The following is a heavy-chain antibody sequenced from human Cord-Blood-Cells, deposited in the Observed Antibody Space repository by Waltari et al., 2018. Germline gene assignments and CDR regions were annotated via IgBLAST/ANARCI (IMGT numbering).Heavy chain of an antibody. D-gene: IGHD3-16*01. Sequence: QVQLVQSAAEVKNPRSSVKVSCKASGGPLSSYAISWVRQAPGQGLEWMGGIIPSFGTANYAQKFQGRVTITADESTSTAYMELSSLRSEDTAVYYCARPGGGMGFDYWGQGTLVTVSS. CDR2: IIPSFGTA. V-gene: IGHV1-69*01. J-gene: IGHJ4*02. CDR3: ARPGGGMGFDY. CDR1: GGPLSSYA.